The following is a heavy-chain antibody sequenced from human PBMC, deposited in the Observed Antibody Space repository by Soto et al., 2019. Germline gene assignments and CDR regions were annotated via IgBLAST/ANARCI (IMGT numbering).Heavy chain of an antibody. CDR1: GFTFSSYA. D-gene: IGHD6-13*01. J-gene: IGHJ3*02. CDR2: ISYDGRNK. V-gene: IGHV3-30*04. Sequence: GGSLRLSCAASGFTFSSYAMHWVRQAPGKGLEWVAVISYDGRNKYYADSVKGRFTISRDNSKNTLYLQMNSLRAEDTAVYYCARAASSSGYILLSAFDIWGQGTMVTVSS. CDR3: ARAASSSGYILLSAFDI.